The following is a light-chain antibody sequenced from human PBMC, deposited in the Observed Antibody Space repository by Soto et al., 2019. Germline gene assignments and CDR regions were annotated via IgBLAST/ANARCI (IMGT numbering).Light chain of an antibody. CDR3: SSYAGSNNLYV. J-gene: IGLJ1*01. CDR1: SSDVGGYNY. V-gene: IGLV2-8*01. Sequence: QSALTQPPSASGSPGPSVTISCTGTSSDVGGYNYVSWYQQHPGKAPKLMIYEVNKRPSGVPDRFSGSKSGNTASLTVSGLQAEDEADYYCSSYAGSNNLYVFGTGTKLTVL. CDR2: EVN.